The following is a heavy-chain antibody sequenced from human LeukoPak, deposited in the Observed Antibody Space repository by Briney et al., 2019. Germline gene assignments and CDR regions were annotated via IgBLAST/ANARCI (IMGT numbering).Heavy chain of an antibody. CDR1: GFTFSDYY. J-gene: IGHJ3*02. Sequence: PGGSLRLSCAASGFTFSDYYMSWIRQAPGKGLEWVSYISSSSSYTNYADSVKGRFTISRDNAKNSLYLQMNSLGAEDTAVYYCARGEFMVRGVIGAFDIWGQGTMVTVSS. CDR2: ISSSSSYT. CDR3: ARGEFMVRGVIGAFDI. D-gene: IGHD3-10*01. V-gene: IGHV3-11*05.